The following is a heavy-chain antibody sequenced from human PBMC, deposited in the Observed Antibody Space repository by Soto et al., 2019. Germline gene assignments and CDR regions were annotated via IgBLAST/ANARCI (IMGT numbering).Heavy chain of an antibody. CDR3: ARAQYDILTGYYTQAFDY. CDR2: INHSGST. Sequence: SETLSLTCAVYGGSFSGYYWSWIRQSPGKGLEWIGEINHSGSTNYNPSLKSRVTISVDTSKNQFSLKLSSVTAADTAVYYCARAQYDILTGYYTQAFDYWGQGTLVTVSS. V-gene: IGHV4-34*01. CDR1: GGSFSGYY. D-gene: IGHD3-9*01. J-gene: IGHJ4*02.